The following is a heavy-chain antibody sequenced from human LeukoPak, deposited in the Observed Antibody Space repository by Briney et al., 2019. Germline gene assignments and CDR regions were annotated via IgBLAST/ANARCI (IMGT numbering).Heavy chain of an antibody. Sequence: GTSVKVSCKASGYTFTGYYMHWVRQAPGQGLEWVGWINPKNGGSNYAQKFQGRVTMTRDRSISTAYMELSRLRSDDTAVYYCARERELVRRGFDGWGQGTLVTVSS. V-gene: IGHV1-2*02. J-gene: IGHJ4*02. CDR3: ARERELVRRGFDG. D-gene: IGHD6-13*01. CDR1: GYTFTGYY. CDR2: INPKNGGS.